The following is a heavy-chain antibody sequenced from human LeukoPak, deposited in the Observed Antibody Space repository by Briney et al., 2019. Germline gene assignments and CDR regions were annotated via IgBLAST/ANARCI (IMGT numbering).Heavy chain of an antibody. Sequence: SETLSLTCTVSGYSISSGYYWGWIRQPPGKGLEWIGSIYHSGSTYYNPSLKSRVTISVDTSKNQFSLKLSSVTAADTAVYYCARDGSDTAMVTGYWGQGTLVTVSS. CDR3: ARDGSDTAMVTGY. J-gene: IGHJ4*02. V-gene: IGHV4-38-2*02. CDR1: GYSISSGYY. CDR2: IYHSGST. D-gene: IGHD5-18*01.